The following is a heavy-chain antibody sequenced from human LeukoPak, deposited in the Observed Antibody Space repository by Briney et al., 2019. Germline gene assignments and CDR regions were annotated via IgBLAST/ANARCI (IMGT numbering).Heavy chain of an antibody. J-gene: IGHJ5*02. D-gene: IGHD3-3*01. CDR3: ARDERFLEWLLADLPIWDNWFDP. CDR1: GDSVSSNSAA. CDR2: TYYRSKSYN. Sequence: SQTLSLTCAISGDSVSSNSAAWNWIRQSPSRGLEWLGRTYYRSKSYNDYAVSVKSRITINPDTSKNQLSLQLNSVTPEDTAVYYCARDERFLEWLLADLPIWDNWFDPWGQGTLVTVSS. V-gene: IGHV6-1*01.